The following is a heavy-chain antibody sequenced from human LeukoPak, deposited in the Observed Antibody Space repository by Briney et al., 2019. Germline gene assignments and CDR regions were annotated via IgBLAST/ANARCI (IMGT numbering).Heavy chain of an antibody. J-gene: IGHJ6*03. D-gene: IGHD4-17*01. Sequence: SETLSLTCTVSGGSIRSTSYYWGWIRQPPGKGLEWIGSVYYSGSTYYNSSLKSRVTISLDTSKNRFSLKLNSVTAADTAVYYCARAWGDYFYYMNVWGKGTTVTVSS. V-gene: IGHV4-39*07. CDR1: GGSIRSTSYY. CDR3: ARAWGDYFYYMNV. CDR2: VYYSGST.